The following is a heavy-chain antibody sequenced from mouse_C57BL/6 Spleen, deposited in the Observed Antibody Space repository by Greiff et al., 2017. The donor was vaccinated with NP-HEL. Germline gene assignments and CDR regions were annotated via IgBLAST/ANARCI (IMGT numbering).Heavy chain of an antibody. J-gene: IGHJ1*03. V-gene: IGHV1-69*01. CDR3: ARTVVATEGYFEV. D-gene: IGHD1-1*01. CDR2: IDPSDSYT. Sequence: QVQLQQPGAELVMPGASVKLSCKASGYTFTSYWMHWVKQRPGQGLEWIGEIDPSDSYTNYNQKFKGKSTLTVDKSSSTAYMQLSSLTSEDSAVYYCARTVVATEGYFEVWGTGTTVTVSS. CDR1: GYTFTSYW.